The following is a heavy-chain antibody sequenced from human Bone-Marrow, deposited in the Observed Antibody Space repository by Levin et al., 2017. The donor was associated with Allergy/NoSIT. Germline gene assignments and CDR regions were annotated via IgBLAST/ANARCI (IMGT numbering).Heavy chain of an antibody. CDR2: INSDGSNT. D-gene: IGHD6-19*01. V-gene: IGHV3-74*01. J-gene: IGHJ4*02. Sequence: GESLKISCAASGFTFSNYWMHWVRQAPGKGLVWVSHINSDGSNTNYADSVKGRFTISRDNAKNTLYLQMNSLRDEDTADYDCARGSVRKTSCFDNWGQGTLVTVSP. CDR3: ARGSVRKTSCFDN. CDR1: GFTFSNYW.